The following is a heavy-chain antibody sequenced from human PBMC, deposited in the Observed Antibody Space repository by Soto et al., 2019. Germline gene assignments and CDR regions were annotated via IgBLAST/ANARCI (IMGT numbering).Heavy chain of an antibody. CDR3: ARDRRDTAMVTSIAFDI. CDR1: GFTFSSYS. D-gene: IGHD5-18*01. Sequence: PGGSLRLSCAASGFTFSSYSMNWVRQAPGKGLEWVSYISSSSTIYYADSVKGRFTISRDNAKNSLYLQMNSLRDEDTAVYYCARDRRDTAMVTSIAFDIWGQGTMVTVSS. V-gene: IGHV3-48*02. J-gene: IGHJ3*02. CDR2: ISSSSTI.